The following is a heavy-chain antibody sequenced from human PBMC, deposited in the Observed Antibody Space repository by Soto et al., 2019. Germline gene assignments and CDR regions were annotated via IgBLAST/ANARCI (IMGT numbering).Heavy chain of an antibody. CDR3: GSYYTLYYYYGMDV. Sequence: SETLSLTCTVSGGSISSYYWSWIRQPPGKGLEWIGSIYYSGSTYYNPSLKSRVTISVDTSKNQFSLKLSSVTAADTAVYYCGSYYTLYYYYGMDVWGQGTTVTVSS. D-gene: IGHD3-10*01. CDR2: IYYSGST. V-gene: IGHV4-59*05. J-gene: IGHJ6*02. CDR1: GGSISSYY.